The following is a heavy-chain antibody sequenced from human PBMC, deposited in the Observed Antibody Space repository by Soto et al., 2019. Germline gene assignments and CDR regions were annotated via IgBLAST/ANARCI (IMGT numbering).Heavy chain of an antibody. Sequence: QVQLVQSGAAVKKPGSSVKVSCKASGGTFSSYAISWVRQAPGQGLEWMGGIIPIFGTANYAQKFQGRVTITADESTSPAYMERSSLRSEDTSVYYCARGGSNSGSYYYYYGIDVWGQGTTVTVSS. CDR1: GGTFSSYA. D-gene: IGHD1-26*01. CDR3: ARGGSNSGSYYYYYGIDV. CDR2: IIPIFGTA. V-gene: IGHV1-69*12. J-gene: IGHJ6*02.